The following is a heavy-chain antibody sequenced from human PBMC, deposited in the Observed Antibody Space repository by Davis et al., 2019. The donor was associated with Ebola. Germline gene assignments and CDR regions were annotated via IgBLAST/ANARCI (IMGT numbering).Heavy chain of an antibody. V-gene: IGHV1-18*01. D-gene: IGHD6-19*01. CDR3: ARDRSGWFPTFDWFDP. Sequence: ASVKVSCKASPYSFPPYGISWVRQAPGQGLEWMGWISAYNGNTNYAQKLQGRVTVTTDTSTSTAYMELRSLRSDDTAVYYCARDRSGWFPTFDWFDPWGQGT. CDR2: ISAYNGNT. J-gene: IGHJ5*02. CDR1: PYSFPPYG.